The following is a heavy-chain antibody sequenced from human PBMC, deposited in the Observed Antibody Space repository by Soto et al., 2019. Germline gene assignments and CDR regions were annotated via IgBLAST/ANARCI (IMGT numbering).Heavy chain of an antibody. V-gene: IGHV3-23*01. D-gene: IGHD2-2*01. J-gene: IGHJ6*02. CDR3: ARDRRPSIYSGLAV. CDR1: GFTFSDYA. Sequence: GGSLRLSCAASGFTFSDYAMSWVRQAPGKGLEWVSAIDGSSATTNYADSVKGRFTISRDNSKNTLFLHMSGLRAEDTAVYYCARDRRPSIYSGLAVWGQGTTVTVSS. CDR2: IDGSSATT.